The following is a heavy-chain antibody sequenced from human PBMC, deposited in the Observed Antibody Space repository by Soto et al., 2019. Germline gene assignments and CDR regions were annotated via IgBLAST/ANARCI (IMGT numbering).Heavy chain of an antibody. V-gene: IGHV4-59*01. Sequence: SETLSLTCTVSGDSIRSYYWTWIRQSPGKGLEWIAYMYYSGNTNSNPSLKGRVSISVDTSRNQFSLRLTSVTAADTAVYYCASGFSLDVWGQGTTVTVSS. CDR1: GDSIRSYY. D-gene: IGHD3-10*01. J-gene: IGHJ6*02. CDR3: ASGFSLDV. CDR2: MYYSGNT.